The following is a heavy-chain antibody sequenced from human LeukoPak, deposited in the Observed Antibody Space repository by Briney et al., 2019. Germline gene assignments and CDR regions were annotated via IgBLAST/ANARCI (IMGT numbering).Heavy chain of an antibody. J-gene: IGHJ4*02. Sequence: PGGSLRLSCAASGFTVSSNYMSWVRQAPGKGLEWVAVIYSGGSTYYADSVKGRFTISRDNSKNTLYLQMNSLRAEDTAVYYCARDRSGGSYYDYWGQGTLVTVSS. V-gene: IGHV3-66*01. CDR1: GFTVSSNY. CDR3: ARDRSGGSYYDY. CDR2: IYSGGST. D-gene: IGHD3-16*01.